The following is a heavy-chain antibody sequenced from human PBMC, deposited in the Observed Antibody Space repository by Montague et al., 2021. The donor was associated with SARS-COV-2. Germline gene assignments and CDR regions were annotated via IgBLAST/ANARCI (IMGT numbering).Heavy chain of an antibody. D-gene: IGHD6-19*01. J-gene: IGHJ4*02. CDR3: ARDARGWSYYFDY. Sequence: SLRLSCAASGFTFSSYAMHWVRQAPGKGLEWVAVISYDGSNKYYADSVKGRFTISRDNSKNTLYLQMNSLRAEDTAVYYCARDARGWSYYFDYWGQGTLVTVSS. CDR1: GFTFSSYA. V-gene: IGHV3-30*04. CDR2: ISYDGSNK.